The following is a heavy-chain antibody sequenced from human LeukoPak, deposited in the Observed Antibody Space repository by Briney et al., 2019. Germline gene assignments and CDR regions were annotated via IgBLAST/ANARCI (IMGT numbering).Heavy chain of an antibody. Sequence: ASVKVSCKASGYSFTGNYIHWVRQAPGQGLEWMGRIIPILGIANYAQKFQGRVTITADKSTSTAYMELSSLRSEDTAVYYCARGATTGFDYWGQGTLVTVSS. CDR2: IIPILGIA. CDR3: ARGATTGFDY. CDR1: GYSFTGNY. J-gene: IGHJ4*02. V-gene: IGHV1-69*02. D-gene: IGHD4-17*01.